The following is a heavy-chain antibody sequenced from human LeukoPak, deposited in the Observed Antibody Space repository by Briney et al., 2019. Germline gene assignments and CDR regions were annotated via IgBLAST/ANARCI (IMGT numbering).Heavy chain of an antibody. CDR1: GGSISSSSYY. D-gene: IGHD3-22*01. CDR3: ARVSMIVVVSAFDI. V-gene: IGHV4-39*07. CDR2: IYYSGST. Sequence: SETLSLTCTVSGGSISSSSYYWGWIRQPPGKGLEWIGSIYYSGSTYYNPSLKSRVTISVDTSKNQFSLKLSSVTAADTAVYYCARVSMIVVVSAFDIWGQGTMVTVSS. J-gene: IGHJ3*02.